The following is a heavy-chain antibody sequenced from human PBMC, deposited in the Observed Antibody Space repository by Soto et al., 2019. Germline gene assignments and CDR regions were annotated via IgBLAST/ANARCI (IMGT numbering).Heavy chain of an antibody. J-gene: IGHJ5*02. V-gene: IGHV3-23*01. CDR3: AKDLGSSSPNWFDP. Sequence: GGSLRLSCAASGFIFTSYAMSWVRQGPGKGLEWVSGISGSAGSTYYADSVKGRFSISRDNSKNTLYLEMNSLRAEDTAIYYCAKDLGSSSPNWFDPWGPGTLVTVSS. D-gene: IGHD6-6*01. CDR1: GFIFTSYA. CDR2: ISGSAGST.